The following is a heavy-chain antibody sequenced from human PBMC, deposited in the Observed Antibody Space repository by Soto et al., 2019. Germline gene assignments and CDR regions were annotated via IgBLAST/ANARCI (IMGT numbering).Heavy chain of an antibody. V-gene: IGHV2-5*02. J-gene: IGHJ4*02. CDR1: GFSLSTSGVG. Sequence: SGPTLVNPTQTLTLTCTFSGFSLSTSGVGVGWIRQPPGKALEWLALIYWDDDKRYSPSLKSRLTITKDTSKNQVVLTMTNMDPVDTATYYCAHRGPLGYSSGWYYFDYWGQGTLVTVSS. CDR2: IYWDDDK. D-gene: IGHD6-19*01. CDR3: AHRGPLGYSSGWYYFDY.